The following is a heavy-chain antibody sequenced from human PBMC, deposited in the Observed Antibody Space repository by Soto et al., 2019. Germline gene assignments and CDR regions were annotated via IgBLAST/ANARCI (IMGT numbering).Heavy chain of an antibody. V-gene: IGHV4-39*01. CDR3: ASVLLSSGELHDAFDI. D-gene: IGHD3-10*01. Sequence: SETLSLTCTVSGGSISSRTYYWGWIRQPPGKGLEWIGNIYSSETTYYNPSLKSRLTISVDTSKNQFSLKLTFVTAADTAVYHCASVLLSSGELHDAFDIWGQGTLVTVSS. CDR2: IYSSETT. CDR1: GGSISSRTYY. J-gene: IGHJ3*02.